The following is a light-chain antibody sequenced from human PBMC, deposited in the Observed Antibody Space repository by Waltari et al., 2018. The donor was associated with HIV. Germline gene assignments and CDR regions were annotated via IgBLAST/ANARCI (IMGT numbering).Light chain of an antibody. CDR3: QHSYTTPWT. Sequence: DIQMTQSPSSLSASVGDRVTIICRASQNIINYLNWYQQKPGTAPNLLIDAASSLQRGVPSRCRGSGSGTDVTLTISSLQPEDFATYYCQHSYTTPWTCGQGTKVEIK. CDR2: AAS. V-gene: IGKV1-39*01. CDR1: QNIINY. J-gene: IGKJ1*01.